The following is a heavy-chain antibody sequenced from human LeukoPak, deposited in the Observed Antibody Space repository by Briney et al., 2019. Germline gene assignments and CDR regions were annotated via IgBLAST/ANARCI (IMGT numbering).Heavy chain of an antibody. V-gene: IGHV3-23*01. CDR3: AKEGRGDHDRIHFEN. CDR2: ISGSGGST. Sequence: GESLRLSCAASGFTFSSYWMSWVRQAPGKGLEWVSAISGSGGSTYYAAPEKRRFTSSGDNYKKTPYLQMNILRADEAVLYYCAKEGRGDHDRIHFENWGQGTLVTVSS. J-gene: IGHJ4*02. D-gene: IGHD3-10*01. CDR1: GFTFSSYW.